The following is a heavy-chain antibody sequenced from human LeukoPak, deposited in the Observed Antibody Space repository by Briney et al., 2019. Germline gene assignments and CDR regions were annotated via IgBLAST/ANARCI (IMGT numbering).Heavy chain of an antibody. V-gene: IGHV3-30-3*01. CDR2: ISYDGSNK. CDR1: GFTFSSYA. J-gene: IGHJ3*02. Sequence: GGSLRLSCAASGFTFSSYAMHWVRQAPGKGLEWVAVISYDGSNKYYADSVKGRSTISRDNSKNTLYLQMNSLRAEDTAVYYCARALSTVTTDYDAFDIWGQGTMVTVSS. CDR3: ARALSTVTTDYDAFDI. D-gene: IGHD4-17*01.